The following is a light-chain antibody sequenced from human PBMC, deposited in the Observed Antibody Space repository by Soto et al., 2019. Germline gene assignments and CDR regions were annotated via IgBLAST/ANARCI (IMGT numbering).Light chain of an antibody. J-gene: IGKJ2*01. CDR3: QPYKTFPYS. CDR2: DAA. Sequence: DIQMTQSPSTLSASVGGRVTITCRASQSISGWLAWYQPKPGTAPKLLIYDAATLESGVPPRFSGTFSGTDFTLTITRLQPDDFVTYYCQPYKTFPYSFGQGTKLEIK. CDR1: QSISGW. V-gene: IGKV1-5*01.